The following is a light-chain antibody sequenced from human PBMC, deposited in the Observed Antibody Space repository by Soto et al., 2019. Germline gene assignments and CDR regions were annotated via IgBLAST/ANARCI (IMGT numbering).Light chain of an antibody. Sequence: DMQMTQSPSTLSPSVGDRVTITCRSSQSISSWLAWYQQKPGKAPKVLIYDASSLKSGVPSRFSGSGSGTEFTFTISSLQPDDFATYYCQQYKSYSWTFGQGTKV. V-gene: IGKV1-5*01. CDR3: QQYKSYSWT. J-gene: IGKJ1*01. CDR2: DAS. CDR1: QSISSW.